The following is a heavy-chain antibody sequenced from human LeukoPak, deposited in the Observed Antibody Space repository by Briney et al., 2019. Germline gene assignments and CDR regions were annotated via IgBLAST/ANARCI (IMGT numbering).Heavy chain of an antibody. D-gene: IGHD4-17*01. CDR1: GFTFSRYA. J-gene: IGHJ6*02. CDR2: IGGGGGNT. V-gene: IGHV3-23*01. Sequence: GRSLRLSCAASGFTFSRYAMTWVRQAPGKGLEWVSGIGGGGGNTYYADSVKGRLTISRDNSKNTLYLQMNSLTAEDTAVYYCAKDRDFGDPYYYYGMDVWGQGTTVTVSS. CDR3: AKDRDFGDPYYYYGMDV.